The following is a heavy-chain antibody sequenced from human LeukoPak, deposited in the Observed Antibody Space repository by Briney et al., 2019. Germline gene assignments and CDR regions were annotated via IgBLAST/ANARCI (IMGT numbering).Heavy chain of an antibody. J-gene: IGHJ4*02. V-gene: IGHV3-53*01. D-gene: IGHD5-18*01. CDR2: IYSGGST. CDR3: ARGGDTAMVYPDH. Sequence: GGSLRLSCAASGFTVSSNYMSWVRQAPGRGLEWVSVIYSGGSTYYADSVKGRFTISRDNSKNTLYLQMNSLRAEDTAVYYCARGGDTAMVYPDHWGQGTLVTVSS. CDR1: GFTVSSNY.